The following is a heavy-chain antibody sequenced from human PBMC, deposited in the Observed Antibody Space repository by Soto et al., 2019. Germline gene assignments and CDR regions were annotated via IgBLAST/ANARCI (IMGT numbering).Heavy chain of an antibody. D-gene: IGHD3-10*01. V-gene: IGHV4-59*01. CDR3: ARLESYYGSGSYYNGGYNWFDP. Sequence: SETLSLTCTVSGSSISSYYWSWIRQPPGKGLEWIGYIYYSGSTNYNPSLKSRVTISVDTSKNQFSLKLSSVTAADTAVYYCARLESYYGSGSYYNGGYNWFDPWGQGTLVTVSS. CDR1: GSSISSYY. J-gene: IGHJ5*02. CDR2: IYYSGST.